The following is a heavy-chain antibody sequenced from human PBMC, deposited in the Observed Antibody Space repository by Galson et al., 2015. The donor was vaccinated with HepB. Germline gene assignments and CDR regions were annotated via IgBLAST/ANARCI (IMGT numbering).Heavy chain of an antibody. CDR2: IKRHGSEK. CDR1: GFSFSSYW. CDR3: ARVEDLWGYASSPDY. D-gene: IGHD2-2*01. Sequence: SLRLSCAVSGFSFSSYWMSWVRQAPGKGLEWVANIKRHGSEKYYVDSVKGRFTISRDNAKNSLYLQMNSLRAEDTAVYYCARVEDLWGYASSPDYWGQGTLVTVSS. J-gene: IGHJ4*02. V-gene: IGHV3-7*03.